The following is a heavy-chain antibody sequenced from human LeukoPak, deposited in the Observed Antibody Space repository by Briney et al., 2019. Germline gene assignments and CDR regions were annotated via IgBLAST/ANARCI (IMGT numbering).Heavy chain of an antibody. Sequence: GGSLRLSYAASGLTFSDYYMTWIRQAPGKGLEWVAYISSSGSTIYSADSVKGRFTVSRDNAKNSLFLHMNSLRAEDTAIYYCAIQITMIVVVPYFDYWGQGTLVTVSS. D-gene: IGHD3-22*01. CDR1: GLTFSDYY. V-gene: IGHV3-11*04. CDR3: AIQITMIVVVPYFDY. CDR2: ISSSGSTI. J-gene: IGHJ4*02.